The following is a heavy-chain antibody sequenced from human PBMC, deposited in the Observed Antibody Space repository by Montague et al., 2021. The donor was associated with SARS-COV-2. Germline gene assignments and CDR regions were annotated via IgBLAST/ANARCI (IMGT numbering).Heavy chain of an antibody. J-gene: IGHJ6*02. V-gene: IGHV4-39*01. Sequence: SQTLSLTCTVSGGPLSSRNYYRGWIRQPPGKGLEWSGSIYYSGSTYYNPSLKSRVTISVDTSKNQFTLKLTSVPAGDTAVDYCGRQGSSSSSYGGYYYGMDVWGQGTTVTVSS. D-gene: IGHD6-13*01. CDR1: GGPLSSRNYY. CDR2: IYYSGST. CDR3: GRQGSSSSSYGGYYYGMDV.